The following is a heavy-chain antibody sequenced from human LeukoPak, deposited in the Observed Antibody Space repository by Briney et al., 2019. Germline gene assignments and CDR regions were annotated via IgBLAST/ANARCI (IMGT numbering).Heavy chain of an antibody. CDR3: AKGGYSYGYLFDY. V-gene: IGHV3-23*01. Sequence: GGSLRLSCAASGFTFSTYAMSWVRQAPGKGLEWVSGISGGGSSTYYADSVKGRFTISRDNSKNTLYLQMNSLRAEDTAVYYCAKGGYSYGYLFDYWGQGTLVTVSS. J-gene: IGHJ4*02. CDR1: GFTFSTYA. D-gene: IGHD5-18*01. CDR2: ISGGGSST.